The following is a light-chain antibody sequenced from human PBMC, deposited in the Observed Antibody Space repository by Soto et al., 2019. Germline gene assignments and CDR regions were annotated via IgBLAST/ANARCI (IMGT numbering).Light chain of an antibody. CDR3: QSYDNSLSGWV. Sequence: QSVLTQPPSVSGAPGQRVTISCAGSSSNIGAGYDVHWYQQLPGTAPKLPMYGNSNRPSGVPDRFSASKSGTSASLAITGLQAEDEADYYCQSYDNSLSGWVFGGGTKLTVL. CDR1: SSNIGAGYD. J-gene: IGLJ2*01. V-gene: IGLV1-40*01. CDR2: GNS.